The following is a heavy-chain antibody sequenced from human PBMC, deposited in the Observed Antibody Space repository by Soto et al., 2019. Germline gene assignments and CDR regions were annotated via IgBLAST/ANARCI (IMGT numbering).Heavy chain of an antibody. CDR3: ARGPPIVGNTTPLDS. J-gene: IGHJ4*02. Sequence: SETLSLTCSVSGGSITNSNWWTWVRLPPAKGLEWIGDIYHAGSTKYNPSLERRVTISVDTSKNQFALTLTSVTAADTAVYFCARGPPIVGNTTPLDSWGRGTLVTV. CDR1: GGSITNSNW. V-gene: IGHV4-4*02. D-gene: IGHD1-26*01. CDR2: IYHAGST.